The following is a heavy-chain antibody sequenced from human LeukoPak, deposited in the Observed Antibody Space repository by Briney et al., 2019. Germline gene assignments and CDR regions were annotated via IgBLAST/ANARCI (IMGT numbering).Heavy chain of an antibody. CDR2: INTSGST. Sequence: SQTLSLTCTVSGGSISSGSYYWSWIRQPAGKGLEWIGRINTSGSTNYNPSLKSRVTMSVDTSKNQFSLKLSSVTAADTAVYYCAREKLDIVIVPGRESSFYYYYYMDVWGKGTTVTISS. CDR1: GGSISSGSYY. CDR3: AREKLDIVIVPGRESSFYYYYYMDV. J-gene: IGHJ6*03. V-gene: IGHV4-61*02. D-gene: IGHD2-2*03.